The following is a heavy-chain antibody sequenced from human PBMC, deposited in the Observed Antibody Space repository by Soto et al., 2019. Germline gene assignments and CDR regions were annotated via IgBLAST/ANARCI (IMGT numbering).Heavy chain of an antibody. J-gene: IGHJ6*03. V-gene: IGHV4-34*12. Sequence: QVQLQQWGAGLLKPSETLSLTCAVYGGSFSGYYWSWIRQTPGKGLEGIGEIIHSGSTNYNPSLKSRVTISLDTSKNQFSLKLSSVTAADTAVYYCARVMGYCSSTSCYRQYYYMDVWGIGTTVTVSS. CDR2: IIHSGST. CDR1: GGSFSGYY. D-gene: IGHD2-2*01. CDR3: ARVMGYCSSTSCYRQYYYMDV.